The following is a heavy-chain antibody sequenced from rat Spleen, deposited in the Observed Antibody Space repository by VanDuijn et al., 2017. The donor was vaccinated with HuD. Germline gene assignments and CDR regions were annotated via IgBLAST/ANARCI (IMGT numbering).Heavy chain of an antibody. CDR3: ARRHYGYTDYFDY. CDR1: GFTFNNYD. V-gene: IGHV5-29*01. Sequence: EVQLVESGGGFVQPGRSLKLSCAASGFTFNNYDMAWVRQAPTKGLEWVATISYGDSSGHSGTYYRDSVKGRFTISRDNAKSTLSLQMDSLGSEDTATYYCARRHYGYTDYFDYWGQGVMVTVSS. D-gene: IGHD1-9*01. CDR2: ISYGDSSGHSGT. J-gene: IGHJ2*01.